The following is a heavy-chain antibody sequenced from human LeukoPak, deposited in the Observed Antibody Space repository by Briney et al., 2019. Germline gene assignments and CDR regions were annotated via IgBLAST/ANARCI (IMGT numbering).Heavy chain of an antibody. J-gene: IGHJ4*02. CDR3: AKDGVLNYYDSSGYYDY. CDR2: ISGSGGST. D-gene: IGHD3-22*01. V-gene: IGHV3-23*01. Sequence: GGSLRLSCAASGFTFSSYAMSWVRQAPGKGLEWVSAISGSGGSTYYADSVKGRFTISRDNSKNTLYLQMNSLRAEDTAVYYCAKDGVLNYYDSSGYYDYWGQGTLVTVSS. CDR1: GFTFSSYA.